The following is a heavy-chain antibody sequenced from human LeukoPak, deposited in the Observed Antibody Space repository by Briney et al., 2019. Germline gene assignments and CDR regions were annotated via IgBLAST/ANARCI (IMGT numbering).Heavy chain of an antibody. CDR2: IIPIFGTA. J-gene: IGHJ4*02. CDR1: GGTFSSYA. Sequence: ASVKVSCKASGGTFSSYAISWVRQAPGQGLEWMGGIIPIFGTANYAQKFQGRVTITADESTSTAYMELSSLRSEDTDVYYCAREGGSWPLDYWGQGTLVTVSS. D-gene: IGHD6-13*01. CDR3: AREGGSWPLDY. V-gene: IGHV1-69*13.